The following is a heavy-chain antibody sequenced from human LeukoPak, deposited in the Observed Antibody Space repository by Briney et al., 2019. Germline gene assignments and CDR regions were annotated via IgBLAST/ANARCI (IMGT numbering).Heavy chain of an antibody. CDR2: IYYSGST. Sequence: PSETLSLTCTVSGGSISSYYWSWIRQPPGKGLEWIGYIYYSGSTNCNPSLKSRVTISVDTSKNQFSLKLSSVTAADTAVYYCARYQHKLPIWFDPWGQGTLVTVSS. J-gene: IGHJ5*02. D-gene: IGHD1-7*01. CDR3: ARYQHKLPIWFDP. CDR1: GGSISSYY. V-gene: IGHV4-59*01.